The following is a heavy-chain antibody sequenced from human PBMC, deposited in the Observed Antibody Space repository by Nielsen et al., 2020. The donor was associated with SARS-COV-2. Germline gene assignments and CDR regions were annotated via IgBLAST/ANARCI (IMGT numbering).Heavy chain of an antibody. CDR2: INHSGST. CDR3: ARRSGSSHWLFDY. V-gene: IGHV4-34*01. CDR1: GGSFSGYY. Sequence: SETLSLTCAVYGGSFSGYYWSWIRRPPGKGLEWIGEINHSGSTNYNPSLKSRVTISVDTSKNQFSLKLSSVTAADTAVYYCARRSGSSHWLFDYWGQGTLVTVSS. J-gene: IGHJ4*02. D-gene: IGHD3-10*01.